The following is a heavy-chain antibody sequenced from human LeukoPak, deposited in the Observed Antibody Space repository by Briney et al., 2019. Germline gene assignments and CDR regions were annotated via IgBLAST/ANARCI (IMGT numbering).Heavy chain of an antibody. D-gene: IGHD1-26*01. V-gene: IGHV1-69*01. J-gene: IGHJ5*02. CDR1: GGTFSSYA. Sequence: SVKVSCKASGGTFSSYAISWMRQAPGQGLEWMGGIIPIFGTANYAQKFQGRVTITADESTSTAYMELSSLRSEDTAVYYCARVGPYSGSYGGWFDPWGQGTLVTVSS. CDR3: ARVGPYSGSYGGWFDP. CDR2: IIPIFGTA.